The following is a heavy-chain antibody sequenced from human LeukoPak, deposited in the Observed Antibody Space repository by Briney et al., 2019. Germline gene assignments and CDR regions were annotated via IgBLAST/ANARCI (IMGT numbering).Heavy chain of an antibody. D-gene: IGHD2-15*01. CDR2: INWNGGIT. Sequence: GGSLRLSCAASGFTFDDYGVSWVRQAPGKGLEWVSGINWNGGITVYADSVKGRFTISRDNAKNSLYLQMNRLRAEDTALYYCARDFVGCCSGGSCYHLAFDIWGQGTMVTVSS. CDR1: GFTFDDYG. V-gene: IGHV3-20*04. CDR3: ARDFVGCCSGGSCYHLAFDI. J-gene: IGHJ3*02.